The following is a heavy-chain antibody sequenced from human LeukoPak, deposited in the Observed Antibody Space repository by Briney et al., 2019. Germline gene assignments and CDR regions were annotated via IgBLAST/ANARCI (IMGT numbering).Heavy chain of an antibody. D-gene: IGHD6-19*01. CDR3: ARTYSSGWPPKS. Sequence: ASVKVSCKASGYTFTDYYMHWVRQAPGQGLEWMGWINPNSGGTNYAQKFQGRVTMTRDTSISTAYMELSRLRSDDTAVYYCARTYSSGWPPKSWGQGTLVTVSS. V-gene: IGHV1-2*02. J-gene: IGHJ4*02. CDR1: GYTFTDYY. CDR2: INPNSGGT.